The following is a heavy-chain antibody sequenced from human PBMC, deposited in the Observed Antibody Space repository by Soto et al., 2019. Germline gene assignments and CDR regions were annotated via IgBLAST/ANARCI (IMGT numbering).Heavy chain of an antibody. CDR3: ARRGDPYSSSWYYFDY. CDR2: IIPIFGTA. Sequence: QVQLVQSGAEVKEPGSSVKVSCKASGGTFSSYAISWVRQAPGQGLEWMGGIIPIFGTANYAQKFQGRVTITADESTSTAYMELSSLRSEDTAVYYCARRGDPYSSSWYYFDYWGQGTLVTVSS. J-gene: IGHJ4*02. D-gene: IGHD6-13*01. CDR1: GGTFSSYA. V-gene: IGHV1-69*01.